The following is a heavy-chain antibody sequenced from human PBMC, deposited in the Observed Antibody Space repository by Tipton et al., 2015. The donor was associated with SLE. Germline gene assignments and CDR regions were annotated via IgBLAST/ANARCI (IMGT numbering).Heavy chain of an antibody. J-gene: IGHJ4*02. CDR1: GGSISSSSYY. V-gene: IGHV4-39*07. D-gene: IGHD3-9*01. CDR3: ARSHHDILEVDY. Sequence: LRLSCTVSGGSISSSSYYWGWIRQPPGKGLEWIGSIYYSGSTYYNPSLKSRVTISVDTSKNQFSLKLSSVTAADTAVYYCARSHHDILEVDYWGQGTLVTVSS. CDR2: IYYSGST.